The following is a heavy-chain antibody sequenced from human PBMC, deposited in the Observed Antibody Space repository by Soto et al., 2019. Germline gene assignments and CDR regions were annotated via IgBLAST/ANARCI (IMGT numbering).Heavy chain of an antibody. J-gene: IGHJ6*02. CDR3: ARSQGSSTSLDIYYYYYYGMDV. CDR2: IIPISGTA. Sequence: QVQLVQSGAEVKKPGSSVKVSCKASGGTFSSYAISWVRQAPGQGLEWMGGIIPISGTANYAQKFQGRVTITANKSTSIAYMELSSLRSEDTAVYYCARSQGSSTSLDIYYYYYYGMDVWGQGTTVTVSS. CDR1: GGTFSSYA. D-gene: IGHD2-2*01. V-gene: IGHV1-69*06.